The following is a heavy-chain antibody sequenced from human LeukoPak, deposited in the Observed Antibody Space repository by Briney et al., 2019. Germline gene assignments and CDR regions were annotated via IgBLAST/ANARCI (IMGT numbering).Heavy chain of an antibody. Sequence: GGSLRLSCEASGFTFDDYAMHWVRQAPGKGLEWVSLISWDGGSTYYADSVKGRFTISRDNAKNSLYLQMNSLRAEDTALYYCARARDGSSWYFDYWGQGTLVTVSS. V-gene: IGHV3-43D*03. D-gene: IGHD6-13*01. CDR2: ISWDGGST. CDR1: GFTFDDYA. J-gene: IGHJ4*02. CDR3: ARARDGSSWYFDY.